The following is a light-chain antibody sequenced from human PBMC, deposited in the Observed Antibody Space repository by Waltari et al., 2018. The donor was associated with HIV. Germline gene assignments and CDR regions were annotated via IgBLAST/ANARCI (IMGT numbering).Light chain of an antibody. Sequence: QSVLTQPPSVSGAPGQTVTISCTGSRSNIGAGYDIHWYQHLPGRAPKLLIYGNTNRPSGVPDRFSGSQSGTSASLVITGLQAEDEADYYCQSYDRSLSGGVFGGCTRLTVL. CDR3: QSYDRSLSGGV. CDR1: RSNIGAGYD. V-gene: IGLV1-40*01. J-gene: IGLJ7*01. CDR2: GNT.